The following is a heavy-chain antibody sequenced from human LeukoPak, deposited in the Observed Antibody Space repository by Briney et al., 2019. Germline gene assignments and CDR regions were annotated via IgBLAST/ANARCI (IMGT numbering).Heavy chain of an antibody. CDR2: ISSSSDYI. J-gene: IGHJ5*02. V-gene: IGHV3-21*01. CDR3: ARRPTVTTPLTA. D-gene: IGHD4-17*01. Sequence: GGSLRLSCAASGFTFSSYSMNWVRQAPGKGLEWVSSISSSSDYIYYADSVEGRFTISRDNAKNSLYVQMNSLRTEDTAVYYCARRPTVTTPLTAWGQGTLVTVSS. CDR1: GFTFSSYS.